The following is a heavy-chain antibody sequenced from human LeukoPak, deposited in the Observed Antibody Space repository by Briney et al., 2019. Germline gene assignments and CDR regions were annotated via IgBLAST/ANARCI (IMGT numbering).Heavy chain of an antibody. CDR2: IKQDGSEK. D-gene: IGHD5-18*01. CDR3: ARSARIQLWLGGDYYYYYYYMDV. CDR1: GFTFSSYW. Sequence: GGSLRLSCAASGFTFSSYWMSWVRQAPGKGLEWVANIKQDGSEKYYVDSVKGRFTISRDNAKNSLYLQMNSLRAEDTAVYYCARSARIQLWLGGDYYYYYYYMDVWGKGTTVTVSS. J-gene: IGHJ6*03. V-gene: IGHV3-7*01.